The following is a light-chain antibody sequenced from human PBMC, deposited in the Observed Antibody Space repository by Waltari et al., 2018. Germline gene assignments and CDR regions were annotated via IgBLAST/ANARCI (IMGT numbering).Light chain of an antibody. Sequence: EVVLTQSPGTLSLSPGERATLSCRASQGVSSRHLGWYHQKPGQAPRLLIYGTSSRATGIPDRFSGSGSGRDFTLTISRLEPEDFAVYYCHQYGNTPGTFGQGTKLEIK. CDR1: QGVSSRH. J-gene: IGKJ2*01. CDR3: HQYGNTPGT. CDR2: GTS. V-gene: IGKV3-20*01.